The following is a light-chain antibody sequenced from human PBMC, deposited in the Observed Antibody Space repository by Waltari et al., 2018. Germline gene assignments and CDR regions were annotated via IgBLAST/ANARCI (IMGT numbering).Light chain of an antibody. J-gene: IGKJ2*01. Sequence: DIQMTQSPSSLSASVGARVTITCRASQGISSYLNWYQQKPGKAPKLLIYAASSLQSGVPSRFSGSGSGTDFTLTISSLQPEDFATYYCQQSYSTPPYTFGQGTKLEIK. CDR1: QGISSY. CDR2: AAS. CDR3: QQSYSTPPYT. V-gene: IGKV1-39*01.